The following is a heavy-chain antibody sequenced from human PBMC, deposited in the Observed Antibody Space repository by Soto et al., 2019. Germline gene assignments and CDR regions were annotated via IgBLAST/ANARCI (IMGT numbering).Heavy chain of an antibody. Sequence: EVQLLESGGGLEQPGGSLRLSCVASGFTFSNYAMNWIRRAPGKGLEWVSSISGSDDRTFFADSVKGRFTISRDNSKDTVFLQMNNLRGEDTALYYCTKSGRGIDIFFDSWGQGTLVSVSS. CDR1: GFTFSNYA. V-gene: IGHV3-23*01. CDR2: ISGSDDRT. CDR3: TKSGRGIDIFFDS. D-gene: IGHD3-9*01. J-gene: IGHJ4*02.